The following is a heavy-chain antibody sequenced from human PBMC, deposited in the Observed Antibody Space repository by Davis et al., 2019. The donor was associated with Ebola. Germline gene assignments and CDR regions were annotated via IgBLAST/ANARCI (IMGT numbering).Heavy chain of an antibody. V-gene: IGHV1-69*02. J-gene: IGHJ4*02. CDR3: ARGPSVATAHYFDY. Sequence: AASVKVSCKASGGTFSSYTISWVRQAPGQGLEWMGRIIPILGIANYAQKFQGRVMITADKSTRIAYMELNSLTSEDTAVYYCARGPSVATAHYFDYWGQGTLVTVSS. D-gene: IGHD2-21*02. CDR2: IIPILGIA. CDR1: GGTFSSYT.